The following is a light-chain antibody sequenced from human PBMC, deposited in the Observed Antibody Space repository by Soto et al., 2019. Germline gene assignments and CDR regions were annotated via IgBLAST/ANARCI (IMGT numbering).Light chain of an antibody. CDR3: QQYHRWPFT. Sequence: DIQMTQSPSTLSASVGDRVTVTCRASQSISSYLNWYQQKPGKAPKLLIYAASSLQSGVPSRFSGSGSGTEFTLTISSLQSGDFAVYYCQQYHRWPFTFGPGTKVDI. CDR2: AAS. V-gene: IGKV1-39*01. J-gene: IGKJ3*01. CDR1: QSISSY.